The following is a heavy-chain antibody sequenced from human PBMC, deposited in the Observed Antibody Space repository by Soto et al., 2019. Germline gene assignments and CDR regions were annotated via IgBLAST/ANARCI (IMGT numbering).Heavy chain of an antibody. CDR1: GGSISTYY. Sequence: SETLSLTCTVSGGSISTYYWNWIRQSPGKGLEWIGYIYRTGSTHYNPSLNSRVAISLDTSRNKFSLKLHSVTAADTAVYFCARQIGDDPFDVWGQGTKVTVSS. V-gene: IGHV4-4*09. J-gene: IGHJ3*01. CDR3: ARQIGDDPFDV. CDR2: IYRTGST. D-gene: IGHD3-3*01.